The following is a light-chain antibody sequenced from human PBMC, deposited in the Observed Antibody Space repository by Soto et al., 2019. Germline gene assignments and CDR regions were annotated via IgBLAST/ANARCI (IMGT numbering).Light chain of an antibody. CDR3: QSYDSSLSGSV. J-gene: IGLJ2*01. CDR1: NSNIGAGYD. CDR2: GNT. Sequence: QSVLTQPPSMSGAPGQRVTISCTGSNSNIGAGYDVHWYQQLPGTAPKLLLYGNTNRPSGVPDRFSGSKSGTSASLAITGLQADDGADYYCQSYDSSLSGSVFGGGTKLTVL. V-gene: IGLV1-40*01.